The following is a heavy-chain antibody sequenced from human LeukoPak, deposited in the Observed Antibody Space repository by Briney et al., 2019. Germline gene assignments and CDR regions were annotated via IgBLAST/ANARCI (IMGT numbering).Heavy chain of an antibody. CDR2: IWYDGSNK. CDR3: AREEGYCSGGSCYSGYFDY. D-gene: IGHD2-15*01. Sequence: GGSLRLSCAASGFTSSSYGMHWVRQAPGKGLEWVAVIWYDGSNKYYADSVKGRFTISRDNSKNTLYLQMNSLRAEDTAVYYCAREEGYCSGGSCYSGYFDYWGQGTLVTVSS. CDR1: GFTSSSYG. J-gene: IGHJ4*02. V-gene: IGHV3-33*01.